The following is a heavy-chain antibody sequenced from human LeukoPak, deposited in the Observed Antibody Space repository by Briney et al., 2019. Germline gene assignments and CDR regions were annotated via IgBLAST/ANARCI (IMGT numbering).Heavy chain of an antibody. V-gene: IGHV1-2*02. Sequence: GASVKVSCKASGYTFTGYYMHWVRQAPGQGLEWMGWINPNSGGTNYAQKFQGRVTMTRDTSISTAYKELSRLRSDDTAVYYCAREHYDILTGGSGPSGYYYGMDVWGQGTTVTVSS. CDR1: GYTFTGYY. CDR2: INPNSGGT. CDR3: AREHYDILTGGSGPSGYYYGMDV. D-gene: IGHD3-9*01. J-gene: IGHJ6*02.